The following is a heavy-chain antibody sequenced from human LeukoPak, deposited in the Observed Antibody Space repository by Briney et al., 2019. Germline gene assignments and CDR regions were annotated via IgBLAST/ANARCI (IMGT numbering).Heavy chain of an antibody. Sequence: GGSLRLSCAASGFTFSSYAMSWVRQAPGKGLEWVSAISGSGGSTYYADSVKGRFTISRDNSKNTLYLQMNSLRAEDTAVYHCAKDRGGVYYGSGSYYFDYWGQGTLVTVSS. J-gene: IGHJ4*02. D-gene: IGHD3-10*01. CDR2: ISGSGGST. CDR1: GFTFSSYA. CDR3: AKDRGGVYYGSGSYYFDY. V-gene: IGHV3-23*01.